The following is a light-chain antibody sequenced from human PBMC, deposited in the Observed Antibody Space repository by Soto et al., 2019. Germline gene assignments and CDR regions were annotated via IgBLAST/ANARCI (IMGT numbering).Light chain of an antibody. CDR1: ISNIGSNT. V-gene: IGLV1-44*01. CDR2: SYN. Sequence: QSVLTQPPSASGTPGQRVTISCSGSISNIGSNTVSWFQQLPGAAPKLLIHSYNQRPSGVPDRFSGSKSGTSASLAISGLQSEDEADYFSAAWDNSLNAVVFGGGTKVTVL. CDR3: AAWDNSLNAVV. J-gene: IGLJ2*01.